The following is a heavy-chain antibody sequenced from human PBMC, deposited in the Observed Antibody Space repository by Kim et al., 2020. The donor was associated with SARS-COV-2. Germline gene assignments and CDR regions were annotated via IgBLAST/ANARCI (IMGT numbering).Heavy chain of an antibody. J-gene: IGHJ2*01. V-gene: IGHV3-30*01. Sequence: YAASVNGRFPTSRDNSKNTLYLQMTGLRAEDTAVYYCARGLWSLGDFDLWGRGTLVTVSS. CDR3: ARGLWSLGDFDL. D-gene: IGHD2-21*01.